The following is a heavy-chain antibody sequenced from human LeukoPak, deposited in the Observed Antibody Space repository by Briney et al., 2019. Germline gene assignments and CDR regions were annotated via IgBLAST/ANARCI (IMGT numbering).Heavy chain of an antibody. CDR2: INPNSGGT. CDR1: GYTFTGYY. D-gene: IGHD2-2*01. J-gene: IGHJ4*02. V-gene: IGHV1-2*02. Sequence: GASVKVSCKASGYTFTGYYMHWLRQAPGQGLEWMGWINPNSGGTNYAQKFQGRVTMTRDTSISTAYMELSRLRSDDTAVYYCAREMPDCSSTSCYLDYWGQGTLVTVSS. CDR3: AREMPDCSSTSCYLDY.